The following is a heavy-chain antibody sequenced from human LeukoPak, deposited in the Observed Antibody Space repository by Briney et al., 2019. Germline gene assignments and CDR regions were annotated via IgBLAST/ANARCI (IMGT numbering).Heavy chain of an antibody. CDR2: VNPDGREQ. J-gene: IGHJ3*01. D-gene: IGHD2-21*01. V-gene: IGHV3-7*05. CDR3: ARYSATYHAWDA. CDR1: GFTFSSYS. Sequence: PGGSLRLSCAASGFTFSSYSMNWVRQAPGKGLEWVANVNPDGREQYYGDSVKGRFTISRDNAKSSLSLQMSSLRAEDTAVYFCARYSATYHAWDAWGRGTMVTASS.